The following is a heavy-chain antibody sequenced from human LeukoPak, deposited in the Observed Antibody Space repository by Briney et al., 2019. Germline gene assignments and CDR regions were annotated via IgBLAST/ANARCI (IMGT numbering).Heavy chain of an antibody. J-gene: IGHJ3*02. CDR3: ARDLSFESGSYHVGGFVAVHDAFDI. CDR1: GVSISPYH. Sequence: SETLSLTCTVSGVSISPYHWGWIRQPPGKGLDWIGYISYSGSTTYIPSLESRGTISVDPSKNHFSLKLSSVTAADTAMYYCARDLSFESGSYHVGGFVAVHDAFDIWGQGTMVTVSS. V-gene: IGHV4-59*01. CDR2: ISYSGST. D-gene: IGHD1-26*01.